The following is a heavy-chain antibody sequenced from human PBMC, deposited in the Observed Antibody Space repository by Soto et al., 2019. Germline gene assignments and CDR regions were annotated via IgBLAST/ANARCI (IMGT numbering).Heavy chain of an antibody. Sequence: SLTCTVSGGSISSGDYYWSWIRQPPGKGLEWIGYIYYSGSTYYNPSLKSRVTISVDTSKNQFSLKLSSVTAADTAVYYCAREVQYSYNWFDPWGQGTLVTVPQ. D-gene: IGHD4-4*01. CDR2: IYYSGST. V-gene: IGHV4-30-4*01. J-gene: IGHJ5*02. CDR3: AREVQYSYNWFDP. CDR1: GGSISSGDYY.